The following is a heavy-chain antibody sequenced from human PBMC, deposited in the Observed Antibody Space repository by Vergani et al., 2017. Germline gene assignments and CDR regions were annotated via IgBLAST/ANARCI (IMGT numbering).Heavy chain of an antibody. J-gene: IGHJ5*02. CDR3: ASDTHSGQRADR. V-gene: IGHV4-59*11. D-gene: IGHD6-19*01. CDR1: FDSIRNLY. Sequence: QLQLQESGPGLLKFSETLSLTCSVSFDSIRNLYCNWIRQPPGKGLEWIGSIHYSENTNYNPSLKTRVTISVDTSKNQFSLTLTSVTAADTAVYYCASDTHSGQRADRWGQGILVTVTS. CDR2: IHYSENT.